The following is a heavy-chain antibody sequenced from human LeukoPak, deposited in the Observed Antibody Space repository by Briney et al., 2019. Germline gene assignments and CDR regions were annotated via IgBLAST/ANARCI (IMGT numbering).Heavy chain of an antibody. V-gene: IGHV3-43*01. D-gene: IGHD3-3*01. CDR1: GFTFDGYT. CDR3: AKDITGSNRYYDFWSGYSGYFDY. J-gene: IGHJ4*02. CDR2: ISWDGGST. Sequence: GGSLRLSCAASGFTFDGYTMHWVRQAPGKGLEWVSLISWDGGSTYYADSVKGRFTISRDNSKNSLYLQMNSLRTEDTALYYCAKDITGSNRYYDFWSGYSGYFDYWGQGTLVTVSS.